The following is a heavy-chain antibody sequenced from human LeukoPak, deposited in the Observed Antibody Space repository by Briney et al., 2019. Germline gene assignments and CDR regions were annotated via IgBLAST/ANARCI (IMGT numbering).Heavy chain of an antibody. Sequence: GGSLRLSCAASGFTFSSYAMHWVRQAPGKGLEWVAVISYDGSNKYYADSVKGRFTIPRDNSKNTLYLQMNSLRAEDTAVYYCARDRLRDWGQGTLVTVSS. V-gene: IGHV3-30*04. D-gene: IGHD5/OR15-5a*01. CDR2: ISYDGSNK. J-gene: IGHJ4*02. CDR3: ARDRLRD. CDR1: GFTFSSYA.